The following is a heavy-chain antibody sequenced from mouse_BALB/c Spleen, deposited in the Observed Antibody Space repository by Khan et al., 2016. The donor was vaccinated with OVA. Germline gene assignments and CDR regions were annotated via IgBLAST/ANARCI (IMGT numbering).Heavy chain of an antibody. D-gene: IGHD1-2*01. CDR2: IWSGGST. CDR1: GFSLTTSG. J-gene: IGHJ4*01. V-gene: IGHV2-2*02. Sequence: VQLVESGPGLVQPSQSLSITCTVSGFSLTTSGVHWVRQSPGKGLEWLGVIWSGGSTDYYAAFISRLSISKDNSECQVFFKMNNLQANEKAIDYGARIFNGTADYAMDYWGQGTSVTVSS. CDR3: ARIFNGTADYAMDY.